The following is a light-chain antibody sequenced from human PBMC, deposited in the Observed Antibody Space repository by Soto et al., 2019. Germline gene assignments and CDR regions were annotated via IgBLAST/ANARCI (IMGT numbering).Light chain of an antibody. Sequence: QSALTQPASVSGSPGQSITISCTGTSSDVGSYDLVSWYQHHPGTAPKLILYEVTKRPSGVSNRFSCSKSGNTASLTISGLQTEDDSHYYCCSYANGNTLLFGGGTKLTVL. CDR3: CSYANGNTLL. J-gene: IGLJ2*01. V-gene: IGLV2-23*02. CDR1: SSDVGSYDL. CDR2: EVT.